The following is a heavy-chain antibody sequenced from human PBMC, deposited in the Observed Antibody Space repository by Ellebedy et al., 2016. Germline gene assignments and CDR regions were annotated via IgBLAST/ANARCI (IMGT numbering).Heavy chain of an antibody. CDR3: AKVQCPGRWSNCPLDV. J-gene: IGHJ6*02. Sequence: GGSLRLSCAASGFIFSTSAIHGVRQAPGKGLEWVTIISYNGRHIRYIDSVKGRFTISRDNAKNSVFLQMNSPRAEDTATYYCAKVQCPGRWSNCPLDVWGQGTTVTVSS. CDR2: ISYNGRHI. V-gene: IGHV3-30*18. CDR1: GFIFSTSA. D-gene: IGHD5-24*01.